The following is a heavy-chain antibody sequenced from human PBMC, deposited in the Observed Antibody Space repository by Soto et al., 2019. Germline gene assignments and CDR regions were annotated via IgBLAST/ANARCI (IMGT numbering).Heavy chain of an antibody. D-gene: IGHD5-18*01. Sequence: GGSLRLSCAASGFTVSSNYMSWVRQAPGKGLEWVSVIYSGGSTYYADSVKGRFTISRDNSKNTLYLQMNSLRAEDTAVYYCARSVDTAMVGYYYYYYGMDVWGQGTTVTVSS. CDR1: GFTVSSNY. J-gene: IGHJ6*02. V-gene: IGHV3-53*01. CDR2: IYSGGST. CDR3: ARSVDTAMVGYYYYYYGMDV.